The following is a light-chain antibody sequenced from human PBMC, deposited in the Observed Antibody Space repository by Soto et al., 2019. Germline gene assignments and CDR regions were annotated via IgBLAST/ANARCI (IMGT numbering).Light chain of an antibody. CDR1: SSNIGAGYD. J-gene: IGLJ2*01. V-gene: IGLV1-40*01. CDR3: QSYDSTLSGPQVV. CDR2: GNS. Sequence: QSVLTQPPSVSGAPGQRVTISCTGSSSNIGAGYDVHWYQQLPGTAPKLLIYGNSNRPSGVPDRFSGSKSGTSASLAITGLQAEDEAGYYCQSYDSTLSGPQVVFGGGTKLTVL.